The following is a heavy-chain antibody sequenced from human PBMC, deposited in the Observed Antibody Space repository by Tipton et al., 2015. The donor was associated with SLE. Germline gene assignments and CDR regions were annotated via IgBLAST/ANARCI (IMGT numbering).Heavy chain of an antibody. CDR2: IYYSGTT. Sequence: TLSLTCTVSGGSISSYYWSWIRQPPGKGLEWIGYIYYSGTTNYNPSLKSRVTISVDTSKNQFSLKLSSVTAADTAVYYCARGSGWYSYWYFDPWGRGTLVTVSS. CDR1: GGSISSYY. CDR3: ARGSGWYSYWYFDP. D-gene: IGHD6-19*01. J-gene: IGHJ2*01. V-gene: IGHV4-59*01.